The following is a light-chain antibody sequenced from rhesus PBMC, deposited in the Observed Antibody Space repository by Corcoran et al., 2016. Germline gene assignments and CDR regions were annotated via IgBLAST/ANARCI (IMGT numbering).Light chain of an antibody. CDR3: RNGYNIPT. CDR2: AAS. J-gene: IGKJ1*01. V-gene: IGKV1-25*02. Sequence: DIQMTQSPSSLSASVGDTVTITCRVSQDISSYLVWYQQKPGKVPVLLIYAASTLKSEVPSRFSGSGSGTDFTLPISSVQPEDFATKYCRNGYNIPTFGQGTKVDIK. CDR1: QDISSY.